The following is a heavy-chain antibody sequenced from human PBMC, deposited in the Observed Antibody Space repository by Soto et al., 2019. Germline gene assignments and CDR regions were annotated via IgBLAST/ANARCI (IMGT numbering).Heavy chain of an antibody. Sequence: SETLSLTCAVYGGSFSDFYWTWIRQPPGNGLEWIGEINHSGSTNYNPSLKSRVTISVDTSKNQFSLKLSSVTAADTAVYYCARDPVVVSPTRYYHSGMDVWSQGTTVTVS. V-gene: IGHV4-34*09. CDR2: INHSGST. CDR1: GGSFSDFY. CDR3: ARDPVVVSPTRYYHSGMDV. D-gene: IGHD2-21*02. J-gene: IGHJ6*02.